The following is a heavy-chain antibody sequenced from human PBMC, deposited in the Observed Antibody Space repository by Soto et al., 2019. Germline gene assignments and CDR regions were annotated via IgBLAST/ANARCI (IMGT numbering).Heavy chain of an antibody. D-gene: IGHD6-6*01. CDR1: GFSFSSYA. CDR2: ISGSGDTT. J-gene: IGHJ4*02. V-gene: IGHV3-23*01. Sequence: EVQLLESGGGMVQPGGSLRLSCAASGFSFSSYAMSWVRQAPGKGLEWVSGISGSGDTTYYADSVKGRFTISRDSSTYTLYLQMNSRRAEDTAVYYCAKDAGWHSSSRGFDYWGQGTLVTVAS. CDR3: AKDAGWHSSSRGFDY.